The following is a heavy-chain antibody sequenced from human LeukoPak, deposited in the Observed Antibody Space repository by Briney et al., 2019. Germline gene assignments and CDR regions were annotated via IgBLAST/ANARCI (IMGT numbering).Heavy chain of an antibody. CDR1: GFTFSSYG. J-gene: IGHJ4*02. D-gene: IGHD6-13*01. CDR2: IGGRDGST. Sequence: GGSLRLSCAASGFTFSSYGMSWVRQAPGKGLEWVSAIGGRDGSTYYADSVKGRFTISRDNSKNTLYVQMNSLRAEDTAVYYCAKRGISSSWYYFDYWGQGTLVTVSS. CDR3: AKRGISSSWYYFDY. V-gene: IGHV3-23*01.